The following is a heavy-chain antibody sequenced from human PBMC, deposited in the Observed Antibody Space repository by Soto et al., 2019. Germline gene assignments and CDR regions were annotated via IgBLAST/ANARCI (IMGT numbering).Heavy chain of an antibody. CDR2: IRSKAYGGTT. Sequence: PGGSLRLSCTASGFTFGDYAMSWVRQAPGKGLEWVGFIRSKAYGGTTEYAASVKGRFTISRDDSKSIAYLQMNSLKTEDTAVYYCTRGGELPDAFDIWCQGTMVTV. J-gene: IGHJ3*02. CDR3: TRGGELPDAFDI. V-gene: IGHV3-49*04. D-gene: IGHD1-26*01. CDR1: GFTFGDYA.